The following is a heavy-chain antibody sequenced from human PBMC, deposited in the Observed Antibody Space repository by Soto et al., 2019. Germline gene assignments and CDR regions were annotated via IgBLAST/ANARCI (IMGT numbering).Heavy chain of an antibody. Sequence: PSETLSLTCTVSGGSLSSYYWTWIRQSPGKGLEWIGYVYFSGNTNYNPSLKSRVTISVDTSKKQFSLRLASVTAADTAFYYCGSVRPSGYVLSWGQGTLVTVS. D-gene: IGHD6-25*01. J-gene: IGHJ5*02. CDR3: GSVRPSGYVLS. CDR2: VYFSGNT. CDR1: GGSLSSYY. V-gene: IGHV4-59*01.